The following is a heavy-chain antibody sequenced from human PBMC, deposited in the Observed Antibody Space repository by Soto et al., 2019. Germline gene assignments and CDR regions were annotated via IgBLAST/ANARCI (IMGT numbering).Heavy chain of an antibody. D-gene: IGHD5-18*01. CDR1: GVSIRSGGYY. V-gene: IGHV4-31*03. CDR3: ARDRLMATAGTARHYFGLDV. J-gene: IGHJ6*02. Sequence: SETLSLTCTVSGVSIRSGGYYWSWVRQNPRRGLEWIGYIYYSGNTYYNPSLKSRLTISVDTSKNQFSLNLSSVTAADAAVYYCARDRLMATAGTARHYFGLDVWGQGTTVTVSS. CDR2: IYYSGNT.